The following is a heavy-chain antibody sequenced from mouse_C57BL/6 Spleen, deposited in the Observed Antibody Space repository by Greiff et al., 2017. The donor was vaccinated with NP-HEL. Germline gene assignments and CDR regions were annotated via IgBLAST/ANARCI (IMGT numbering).Heavy chain of an antibody. Sequence: VQRQQSGAELARPGASVKLSCKASGYTFTSYGISWVKQRTGQGLEWIGEIYPRSGNTYYNEKFKGKATLTADKSSSTAYMELRSLTSEDSAVYFCARRDSSGYSIFDYWGQGTTLTVSS. V-gene: IGHV1-81*01. CDR1: GYTFTSYG. J-gene: IGHJ2*01. CDR3: ARRDSSGYSIFDY. CDR2: IYPRSGNT. D-gene: IGHD3-2*02.